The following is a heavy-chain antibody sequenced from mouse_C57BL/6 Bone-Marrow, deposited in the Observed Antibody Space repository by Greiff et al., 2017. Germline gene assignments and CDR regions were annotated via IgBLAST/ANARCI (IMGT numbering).Heavy chain of an antibody. V-gene: IGHV5-4*03. CDR3: ARVYYDYLFDY. J-gene: IGHJ2*01. D-gene: IGHD2-4*01. Sequence: DVKLVESGGGLVKPGGSLKLSCAASGFTFSSYAMSWVRQTPEKRLEWVATISDGGSYTYYPDNVKGRFTISRDNAKNNLYLQMSHLKSEDTAMYYCARVYYDYLFDYWGQGTTLTVSS. CDR2: ISDGGSYT. CDR1: GFTFSSYA.